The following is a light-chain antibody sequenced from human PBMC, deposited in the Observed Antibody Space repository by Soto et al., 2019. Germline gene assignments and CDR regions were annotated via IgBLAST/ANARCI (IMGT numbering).Light chain of an antibody. Sequence: EIVMTQSPATLSVSPGDRATLSCTASQSVSSNVAWYQQKPGQAPRLLIYGASTRATGTPARFSGSGSGTEFTLTISSLQSEDFADYYCQQYNNWPPITFGQGTRLEIK. CDR3: QQYNNWPPIT. CDR1: QSVSSN. V-gene: IGKV3-15*01. CDR2: GAS. J-gene: IGKJ5*01.